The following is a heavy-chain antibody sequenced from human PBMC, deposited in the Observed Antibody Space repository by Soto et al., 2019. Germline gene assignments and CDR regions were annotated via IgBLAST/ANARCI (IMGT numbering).Heavy chain of an antibody. D-gene: IGHD4-17*01. V-gene: IGHV3-11*06. CDR2: ISPGSRYP. J-gene: IGHJ5*02. Sequence: PGGSLRPSCAGSGFTFGDSYMSWIRQAPGKGLDWLSYISPGSRYPAYADSVKVRFTISRDNSWNILFLQMNGLRAEDTALYYCAKYSENGEHGDWFDPWGPGTQVTVSS. CDR3: AKYSENGEHGDWFDP. CDR1: GFTFGDSY.